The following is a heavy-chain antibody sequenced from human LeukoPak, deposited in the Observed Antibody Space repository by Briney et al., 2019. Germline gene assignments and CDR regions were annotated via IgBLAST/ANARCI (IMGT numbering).Heavy chain of an antibody. CDR2: IGSDYKT. J-gene: IGHJ6*02. CDR1: GFTIGGFA. D-gene: IGHD3-10*02. V-gene: IGHV3-23*01. Sequence: PGGSLRLSCAASGFTIGGFAMTWVRQAPGKGLEWVSSIGSDYKTHYSESVKGRFAISRDNSQSTVFLQMNSLRAEDTALYYCAKDLHSYVAMDVWGQGTAVTVSS. CDR3: AKDLHSYVAMDV.